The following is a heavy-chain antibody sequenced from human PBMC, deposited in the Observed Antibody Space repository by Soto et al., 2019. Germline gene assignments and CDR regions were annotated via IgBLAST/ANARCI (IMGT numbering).Heavy chain of an antibody. V-gene: IGHV3-48*03. J-gene: IGHJ4*02. CDR3: ARAPNYYDSSGYSY. CDR2: ISSSGSTI. Sequence: GWSLRLSCASSVFTFISYEMNWVRQAPGKGLEWVSYISSSGSTIYYADSVKGRFTISRDNAKNSLYLQMNSLRAEDTAVYYCARAPNYYDSSGYSYWGQGTLVTVSS. CDR1: VFTFISYE. D-gene: IGHD3-22*01.